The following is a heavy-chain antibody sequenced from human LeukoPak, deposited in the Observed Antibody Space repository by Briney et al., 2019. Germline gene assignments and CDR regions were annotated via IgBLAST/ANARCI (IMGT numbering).Heavy chain of an antibody. CDR1: GGSISSYY. Sequence: SETLSLTCTVSGGSISSYYWSWIRQPPGKGLEWIGYIYYSGSTNYNPSLKSRVTISVDTSKNQFSLKLSSVTAADTAVYYCAGETYYYGMDVWGQGTTVTVSS. V-gene: IGHV4-59*01. CDR3: AGETYYYGMDV. J-gene: IGHJ6*02. CDR2: IYYSGST.